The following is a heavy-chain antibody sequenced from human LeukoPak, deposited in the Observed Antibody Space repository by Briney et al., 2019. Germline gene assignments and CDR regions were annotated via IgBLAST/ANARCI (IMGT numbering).Heavy chain of an antibody. CDR3: ARVQYGGNSMDAFDI. D-gene: IGHD4-23*01. Sequence: SETLSLTCAVYGGSFSGYYWSWIRQPTGKGLEWIGEINHSGSTNYNPSLKSRVTISVDTSKNQFSLKLSSVTAADTAVYYCARVQYGGNSMDAFDIWGQGTMVTVSS. CDR2: INHSGST. V-gene: IGHV4-34*01. J-gene: IGHJ3*02. CDR1: GGSFSGYY.